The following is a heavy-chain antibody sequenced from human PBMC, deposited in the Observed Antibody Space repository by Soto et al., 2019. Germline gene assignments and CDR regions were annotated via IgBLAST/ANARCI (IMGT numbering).Heavy chain of an antibody. V-gene: IGHV5-10-1*01. CDR3: ARPPGYCSSTSCYGTDY. CDR1: GYSFTSYW. CDR2: IDPSDSYT. J-gene: IGHJ4*02. D-gene: IGHD2-2*01. Sequence: PGESLKISCKGSGYSFTSYWISWVRQMPGKGLEWMGRIDPSDSYTNYSPSFQGPVTISADKSISTAYLQWSSLKASDTAVYYCARPPGYCSSTSCYGTDYWGQGTLVTVSS.